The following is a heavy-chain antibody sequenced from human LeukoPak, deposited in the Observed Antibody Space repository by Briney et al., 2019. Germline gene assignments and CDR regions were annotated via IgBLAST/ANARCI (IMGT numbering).Heavy chain of an antibody. CDR1: GYTFTSYD. V-gene: IGHV1-8*01. CDR2: MNPNSGNT. J-gene: IGHJ6*03. CDR3: ARAPLLYYYYYMDV. Sequence: GASVKVSCKASGYTFTSYDINWVRQATGQGLEWMGWMNPNSGNTGYAQKFQGRVNMTRNTSISTAYMKLRSLRSEDTAVYYCARAPLLYYYYYMDVWGKGTTVTASS.